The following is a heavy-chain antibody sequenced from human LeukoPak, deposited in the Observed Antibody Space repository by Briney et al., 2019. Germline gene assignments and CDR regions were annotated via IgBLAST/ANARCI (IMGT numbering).Heavy chain of an antibody. D-gene: IGHD7-27*01. CDR2: IIPIFGTA. V-gene: IGHV1-69*13. J-gene: IGHJ4*02. Sequence: SEKVSCKASGGTFSSYAISWVRQAPGQGLEWMGGIIPIFGTANYAQKFQGRVTITADESTSTAYMELSSLRSDDTAVYYCARGPPNWGYDYWGPGTLVTVSS. CDR3: ARGPPNWGYDY. CDR1: GGTFSSYA.